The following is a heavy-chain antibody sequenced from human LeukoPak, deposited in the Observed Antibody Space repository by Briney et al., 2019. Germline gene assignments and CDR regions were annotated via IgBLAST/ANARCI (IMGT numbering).Heavy chain of an antibody. CDR3: ARSRRTTVAPFDY. Sequence: SETLSLTCAVYGGSFSGYYWSWIRPPPGKGLEWIGEINHSGSTNYNPSLKSRVTISVDTSKNQFSLKLSSVTAADTAVYYCARSRRTTVAPFDYWGQGTLVTVSS. D-gene: IGHD4-23*01. CDR1: GGSFSGYY. V-gene: IGHV4-34*01. J-gene: IGHJ4*02. CDR2: INHSGST.